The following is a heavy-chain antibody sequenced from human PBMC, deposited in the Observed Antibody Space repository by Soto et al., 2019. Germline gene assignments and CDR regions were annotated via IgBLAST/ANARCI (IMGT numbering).Heavy chain of an antibody. V-gene: IGHV1-2*02. CDR1: GYTFTGYY. CDR2: INPNSGGT. CDR3: ARGRQLVRPPIGWFDP. D-gene: IGHD6-6*01. J-gene: IGHJ5*02. Sequence: QVQLVKSGAEVKKPGASVKVSCKASGYTFTGYYMHWVRQAPGQGLEWMGWINPNSGGTNYAQKFQGRVTMTRDTSISTAYMELSRLRSDDTAVYYCARGRQLVRPPIGWFDPWGQGTLVTVSS.